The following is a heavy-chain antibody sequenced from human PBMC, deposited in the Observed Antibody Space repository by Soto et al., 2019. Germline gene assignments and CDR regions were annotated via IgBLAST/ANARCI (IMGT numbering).Heavy chain of an antibody. V-gene: IGHV1-2*04. D-gene: IGHD6-25*01. J-gene: IGHJ5*02. CDR2: INPNSGGT. Sequence: ASVKVSCKASGYTFTGYYMHWLRQAPGQGLEWMGWINPNSGGTNYAQKFQGWVTMTRDTSISTAYMELSRLRSDDTAVYYCARGPAGGAAFRVGWFDPWGQGTLVTVSS. CDR3: ARGPAGGAAFRVGWFDP. CDR1: GYTFTGYY.